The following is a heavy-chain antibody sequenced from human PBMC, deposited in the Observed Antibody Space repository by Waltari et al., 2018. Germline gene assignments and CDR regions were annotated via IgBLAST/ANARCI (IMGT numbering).Heavy chain of an antibody. J-gene: IGHJ2*01. CDR3: ARHPAMTIMLWYFDL. V-gene: IGHV4-39*01. CDR1: GGSISSSSYY. Sequence: QLQLQESGPGLVKPSETLSLTCTVSGGSISSSSYYWGWIRQPPGKGLGWIGSIYYSGVTYYNPSLKSRVTISVDTSKNQFSLKLSSVTAADTAVYYCARHPAMTIMLWYFDLWGRGTLVTVSS. CDR2: IYYSGVT. D-gene: IGHD2-8*01.